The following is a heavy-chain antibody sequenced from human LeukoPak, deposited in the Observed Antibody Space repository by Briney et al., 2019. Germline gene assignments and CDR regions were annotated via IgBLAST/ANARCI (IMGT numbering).Heavy chain of an antibody. Sequence: PGESLKISCKGSGYSFTSYWIGWVRQMPGKGLAWMGIIYPGDSDTRYSPSFQGQVTISADKSISTAYLQWSSLKASDTAMYYCAALGYGSGSYSDYYYGMDVWGQGTTVTVSS. CDR1: GYSFTSYW. D-gene: IGHD3-10*01. CDR2: IYPGDSDT. V-gene: IGHV5-51*01. J-gene: IGHJ6*02. CDR3: AALGYGSGSYSDYYYGMDV.